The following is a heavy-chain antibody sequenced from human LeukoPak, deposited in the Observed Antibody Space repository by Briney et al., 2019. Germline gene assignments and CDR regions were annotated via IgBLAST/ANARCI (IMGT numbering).Heavy chain of an antibody. CDR2: ISGSGGST. D-gene: IGHD4-17*01. CDR3: AKDKDYGVLGWFDP. V-gene: IGHV3-23*01. Sequence: PGASLRLSCAASGFTFSSYAMSWVRQAPGKGLEWVSVISGSGGSTYYADSVKGRFTISRDNSKNTLYLQMNSLRAEDTAVYYCAKDKDYGVLGWFDPWGQGTLVTVSS. J-gene: IGHJ5*02. CDR1: GFTFSSYA.